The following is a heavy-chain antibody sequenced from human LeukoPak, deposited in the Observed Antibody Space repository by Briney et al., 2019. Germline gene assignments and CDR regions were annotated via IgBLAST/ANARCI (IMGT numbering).Heavy chain of an antibody. CDR2: INPNSGGT. D-gene: IGHD3-22*01. CDR3: ARESNYDSDSDYFDY. V-gene: IGHV1-2*02. Sequence: ASVKVSCKDSGYTLTDYYMQWVRQAPGQGRERMGWINPNSGGTNYAQKFQGRVTMTRDTSISTAYMELSRLRSDDTAVYYCARESNYDSDSDYFDYWRQGTLVTVSS. J-gene: IGHJ4*02. CDR1: GYTLTDYY.